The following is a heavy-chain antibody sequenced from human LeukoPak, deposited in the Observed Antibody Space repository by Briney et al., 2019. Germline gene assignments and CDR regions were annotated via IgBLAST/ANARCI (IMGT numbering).Heavy chain of an antibody. V-gene: IGHV4-59*11. D-gene: IGHD3-10*01. J-gene: IGHJ4*02. Sequence: PSETLSLTCTVSGGSMSSHYWSWVRQPPGKVLEWIGYISHGGQTLSNPSLSSRVTISVDTSNNQFSLKLTSVTAADTAVYFCARDTYYTSGTYYIDYFDSWGQGALVTVSS. CDR3: ARDTYYTSGTYYIDYFDS. CDR2: ISHGGQT. CDR1: GGSMSSHY.